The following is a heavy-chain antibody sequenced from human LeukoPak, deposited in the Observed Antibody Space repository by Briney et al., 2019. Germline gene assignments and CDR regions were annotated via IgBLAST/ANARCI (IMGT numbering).Heavy chain of an antibody. CDR3: ARLGIAAAAYYFDY. D-gene: IGHD6-13*01. CDR2: IYYSGNT. CDR1: GGSISSSSYY. V-gene: IGHV4-39*01. Sequence: SETLSLTCTVSGGSISSSSYYWGWIRQPPGKGLEWIGSIYYSGNTYYNPSLKSRVTISVDTSKNQFSLKLSSVTAADTAVYYCARLGIAAAAYYFDYWGQGTLVTVSS. J-gene: IGHJ4*02.